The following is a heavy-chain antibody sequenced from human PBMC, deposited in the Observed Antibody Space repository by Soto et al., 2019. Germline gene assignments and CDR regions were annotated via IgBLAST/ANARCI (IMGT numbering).Heavy chain of an antibody. CDR2: IYYDGNT. CDR3: ARSRRIEVAGTGWFDP. D-gene: IGHD6-19*01. J-gene: IGHJ5*02. V-gene: IGHV4-61*01. CDR1: GGSVSSGSYY. Sequence: PSETLSLTCTVSGGSVSSGSYYWSWIRQPPGKGLEWIGYIYYDGNTDYNPSLKSRVTISVDTSKNQFSLKLSSVTAADTAVYYCARSRRIEVAGTGWFDPWGQGTLVTVSS.